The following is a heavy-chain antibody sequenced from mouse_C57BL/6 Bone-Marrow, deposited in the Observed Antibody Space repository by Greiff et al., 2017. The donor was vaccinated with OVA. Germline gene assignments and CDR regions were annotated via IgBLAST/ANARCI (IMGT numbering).Heavy chain of an antibody. D-gene: IGHD2-4*01. CDR2: ISYSGST. CDR1: GYSLTRDY. V-gene: IGHV3-8*01. Sequence: EVTLQESGPCLAKPSPTLSLPCSFTGYSLTRDYWNWIRKFPGNKLEYMGYISYSGSTYYNPSLKSRISITRDTSKNQYYLQLNSVTTEDTATYYCARYDYDGEDFDYWGQGTTLTVSS. J-gene: IGHJ2*01. CDR3: ARYDYDGEDFDY.